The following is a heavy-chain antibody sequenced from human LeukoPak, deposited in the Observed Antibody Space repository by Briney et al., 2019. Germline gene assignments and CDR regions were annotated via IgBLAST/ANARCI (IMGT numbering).Heavy chain of an antibody. V-gene: IGHV4-34*01. CDR2: INHSGST. Sequence: KSSETLSLTCAVYGGSFSSYYWSWIRQPPGKGLEWIGEINHSGSTNYNPSLKSRVTISVDTSKNQFSLKLSSVTAADTGVYYCARSLITMVRGVRKRNYFDYWGQGTLVTVSS. CDR1: GGSFSSYY. D-gene: IGHD3-10*01. CDR3: ARSLITMVRGVRKRNYFDY. J-gene: IGHJ4*02.